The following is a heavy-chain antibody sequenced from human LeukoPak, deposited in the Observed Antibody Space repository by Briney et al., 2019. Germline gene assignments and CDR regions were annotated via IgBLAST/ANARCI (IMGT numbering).Heavy chain of an antibody. CDR2: VSRSGSST. V-gene: IGHV3-23*01. Sequence: GESLKISCKGSGYSFTSYAMSWVRQAPGKGLEWVSGVSRSGSSTKYADNVKGRFIISGDNPKNTLYLQMNSLRAEDTAVYYCARSGSGWYSFDYWGQGTLVTVSS. CDR1: GYSFTSYA. J-gene: IGHJ4*02. D-gene: IGHD6-19*01. CDR3: ARSGSGWYSFDY.